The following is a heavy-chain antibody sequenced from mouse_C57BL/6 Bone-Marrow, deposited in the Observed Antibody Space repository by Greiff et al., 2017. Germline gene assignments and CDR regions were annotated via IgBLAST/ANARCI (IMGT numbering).Heavy chain of an antibody. CDR3: ARSFYYYGSPYWYFDV. Sequence: VQLQQSGAELVRPGTSVKMSCKASGYTFTNYWIGWAKQRPGHGLEWIGDIYPGGGYPNYNEKFKGKATLTADKSSSTAYMQFISLTSEDSAIYYCARSFYYYGSPYWYFDVWGTGTTVTVSS. V-gene: IGHV1-63*01. D-gene: IGHD1-1*01. CDR1: GYTFTNYW. J-gene: IGHJ1*03. CDR2: IYPGGGYP.